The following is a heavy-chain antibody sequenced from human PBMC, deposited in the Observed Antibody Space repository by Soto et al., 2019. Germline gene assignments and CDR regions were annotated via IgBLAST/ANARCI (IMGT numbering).Heavy chain of an antibody. D-gene: IGHD1-26*01. Sequence: SETLSLTCAVYGGSFSGYYWSWIRQPPGKGLEWIGEINHSGSTNYNPSLKSRVTISVDTSKNQFSLKLSSVTAADTAVYYCARGRRRLLYYYYGMDVWGQGTTVTVS. CDR3: ARGRRRLLYYYYGMDV. J-gene: IGHJ6*02. CDR2: INHSGST. V-gene: IGHV4-34*01. CDR1: GGSFSGYY.